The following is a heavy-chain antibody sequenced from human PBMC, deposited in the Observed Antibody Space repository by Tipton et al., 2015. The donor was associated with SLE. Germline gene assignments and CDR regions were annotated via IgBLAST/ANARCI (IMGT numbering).Heavy chain of an antibody. Sequence: LRLSCAASGFTVSSNYMSWVRQHPGKGLEWIGYIYHSGNTYYNPSLKSRVSISVDTSKNQFSLKLNSVTAADTAVYYCASTSIRQFADNWGQGTLITVSS. J-gene: IGHJ4*02. CDR3: ASTSIRQFADN. CDR1: GFTVSSNY. V-gene: IGHV4-31*02. CDR2: IYHSGNT. D-gene: IGHD5-24*01.